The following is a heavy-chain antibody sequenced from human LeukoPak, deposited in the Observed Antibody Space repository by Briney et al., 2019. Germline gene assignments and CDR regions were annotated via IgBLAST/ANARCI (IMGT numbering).Heavy chain of an antibody. CDR3: AREGGGFDY. J-gene: IGHJ4*02. CDR2: IFYSGST. CDR1: GGSISSGSYY. Sequence: SETLSLTCTVSGGSISSGSYYWGWIRQPPGKGLEWIGSIFYSGSTYDNPSLKSRVTISLDTSKNQFSLKLSSVTAADTAVYYCAREGGGFDYWGQGTLVTVSS. V-gene: IGHV4-39*07. D-gene: IGHD3-16*01.